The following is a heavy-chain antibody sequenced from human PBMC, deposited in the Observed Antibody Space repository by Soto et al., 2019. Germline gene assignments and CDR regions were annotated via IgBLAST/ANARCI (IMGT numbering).Heavy chain of an antibody. D-gene: IGHD3-16*01. J-gene: IGHJ4*02. Sequence: QVQLVQSGAEVKKPGSSVKVSCKASGGTFSSYAISWVRQAPGQGLEWMGGIIPILGTANYAQKFQGRVTITADESTSTANRELGSLRSEDTSVYYCARVGGARRGTYDYWGQGTLVTVSS. V-gene: IGHV1-69*12. CDR2: IIPILGTA. CDR1: GGTFSSYA. CDR3: ARVGGARRGTYDY.